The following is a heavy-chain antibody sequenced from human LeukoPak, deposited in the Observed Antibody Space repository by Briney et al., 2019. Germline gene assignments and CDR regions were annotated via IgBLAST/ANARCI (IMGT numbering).Heavy chain of an antibody. J-gene: IGHJ1*01. CDR1: GFTFSNNY. Sequence: GGSLRLSCAASGFTFSNNYMSWVRQAPGKGLEWVSVIYKIGNTFYADFVKGKFTISRDNSKNTLYLQMNSLRAEDTALYYCARDLGKYYDSTTPGGFQHWGQGTLVTVSS. D-gene: IGHD3-22*01. V-gene: IGHV3-66*01. CDR3: ARDLGKYYDSTTPGGFQH. CDR2: IYKIGNT.